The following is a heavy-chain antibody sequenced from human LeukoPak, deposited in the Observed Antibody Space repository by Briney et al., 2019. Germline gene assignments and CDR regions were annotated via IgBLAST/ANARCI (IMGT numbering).Heavy chain of an antibody. V-gene: IGHV4-59*01. CDR2: IYYSGST. D-gene: IGHD6-13*01. CDR1: GGSISSYY. J-gene: IGHJ4*02. CDR3: ARGGYSSSSYYFDY. Sequence: PSETLSLTCTVSGGSISSYYWSWIRQPPGKGLEWIGYIYYSGSTNYNPSLKSRVTISVDTSKNQFSLKLSSVTAADTAVYYCARGGYSSSSYYFDYWGQGTLVTVSS.